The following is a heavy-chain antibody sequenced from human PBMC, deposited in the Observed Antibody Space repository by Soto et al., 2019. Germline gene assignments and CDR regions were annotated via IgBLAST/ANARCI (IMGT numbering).Heavy chain of an antibody. D-gene: IGHD2-2*01. Sequence: QVQLQESGPGLVKPSGTLSLTCDVSGGSISSSNWWTWVRQPPGKGLEWIGEIYHSGSTNYNPSLQSRVIISVDKFKNQFSLNLSSVTAADTAVYYCARGIYCTNTRCHFDYWGQGTLVTVSS. CDR3: ARGIYCTNTRCHFDY. CDR2: IYHSGST. CDR1: GGSISSSNW. V-gene: IGHV4-4*02. J-gene: IGHJ4*02.